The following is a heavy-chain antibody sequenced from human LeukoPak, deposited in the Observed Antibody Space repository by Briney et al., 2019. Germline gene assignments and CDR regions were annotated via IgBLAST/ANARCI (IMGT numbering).Heavy chain of an antibody. J-gene: IGHJ4*02. V-gene: IGHV3-7*01. CDR1: GFSFTTYW. Sequence: GGSLRLSCAASGFSFTTYWMSWVRQAPGKGLEWVANIKEDGSEKYYVDFVKGRFTISRDNAKNSLFLQMNSLRAEDSAVYYCARKGSQWEVLVDYWGQGTLVTVSS. CDR2: IKEDGSEK. CDR3: ARKGSQWEVLVDY. D-gene: IGHD1-26*01.